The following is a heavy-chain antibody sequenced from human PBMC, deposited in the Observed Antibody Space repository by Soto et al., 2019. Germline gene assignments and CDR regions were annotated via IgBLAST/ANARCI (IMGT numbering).Heavy chain of an antibody. V-gene: IGHV4-30-4*01. D-gene: IGHD3-3*01. CDR2: IYYSGST. CDR3: ARARLRFLEWQHYGMDV. Sequence: PSETLSLTCTVSGGSISSGDYYWSWIRQPPGKGLEWIGYIYYSGSTYYNPSLKSRVTISVDTSKNQFSLKLSSVTAADTAVYYCARARLRFLEWQHYGMDVWGQGTTVTVSS. J-gene: IGHJ6*02. CDR1: GGSISSGDYY.